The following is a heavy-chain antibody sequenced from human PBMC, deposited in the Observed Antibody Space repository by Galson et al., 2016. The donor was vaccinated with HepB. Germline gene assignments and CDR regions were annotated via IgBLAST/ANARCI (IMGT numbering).Heavy chain of an antibody. CDR2: ISYDGSNK. D-gene: IGHD3-22*01. V-gene: IGHV3-30*03. CDR3: ASLRSGSYAFDI. CDR1: GFTFSGYA. Sequence: SLRLSCAASGFTFSGYAVHWVRQAPGKGLEWVAVISYDGSNKYYADSVKGRFTISRDNSKNTLYLQMNSLRAEDTAVYYCASLRSGSYAFDIWGQGTMVTVSS. J-gene: IGHJ3*02.